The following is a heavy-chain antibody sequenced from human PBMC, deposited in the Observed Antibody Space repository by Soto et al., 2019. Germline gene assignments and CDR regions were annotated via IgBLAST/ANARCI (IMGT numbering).Heavy chain of an antibody. CDR2: FDPEDGET. V-gene: IGHV1-24*01. CDR3: ATGGGEAAAMPGSGYYYMDV. CDR1: GYTLTELS. D-gene: IGHD2-2*01. Sequence: ASVKVSCKVSGYTLTELSMHWVRQAPGKGLEWMGGFDPEDGETIYAQKFQGRVTMTEDTSTDTAYMELSSLRSEDTAVYYCATGGGEAAAMPGSGYYYMDVWGKGTTVTVSS. J-gene: IGHJ6*03.